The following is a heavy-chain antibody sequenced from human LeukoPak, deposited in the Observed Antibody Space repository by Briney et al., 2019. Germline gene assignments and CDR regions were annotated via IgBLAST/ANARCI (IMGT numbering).Heavy chain of an antibody. J-gene: IGHJ4*02. CDR3: ARDPGIAAAGTVGYFDS. CDR2: IKQDGSAK. Sequence: GGSLRLSCAASGFTFSSYWMSWVRQTPGKGLEWVANIKQDGSAKYYVDSVTGRFTISRDNAKNSLYLQMSSLRAEDTAVYYCARDPGIAAAGTVGYFDSWGQGTLVTVSS. D-gene: IGHD6-13*01. V-gene: IGHV3-7*01. CDR1: GFTFSSYW.